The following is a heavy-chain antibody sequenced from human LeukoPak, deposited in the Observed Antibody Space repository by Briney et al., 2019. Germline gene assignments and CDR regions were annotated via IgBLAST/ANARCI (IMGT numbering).Heavy chain of an antibody. J-gene: IGHJ4*02. CDR2: IKQDGSEK. CDR3: ARVRAVYSSSEVDY. D-gene: IGHD6-13*01. Sequence: GGSLRLSCAASGFTFSSYWMSWVRQAPGKGLEWVANIKQDGSEKYYVDSVKGRFTISRDNAKHSLYLQMNSLRAEDTAVYYCARVRAVYSSSEVDYWGQGTLVTVSS. CDR1: GFTFSSYW. V-gene: IGHV3-7*03.